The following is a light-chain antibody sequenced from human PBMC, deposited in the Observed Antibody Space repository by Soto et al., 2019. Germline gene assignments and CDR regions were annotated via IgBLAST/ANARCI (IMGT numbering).Light chain of an antibody. Sequence: EIVLTQSPGTLSLSPGERATLSCRASHSVTSRYLAWYQQKPGRAPRPPIYGAYSRATGIPDRFSGSGSGTDFTLTISRLEPEDFAVYYCQQYGSSPPYTFGQGTKLEIK. CDR2: GAY. J-gene: IGKJ2*01. CDR1: HSVTSRY. CDR3: QQYGSSPPYT. V-gene: IGKV3-20*01.